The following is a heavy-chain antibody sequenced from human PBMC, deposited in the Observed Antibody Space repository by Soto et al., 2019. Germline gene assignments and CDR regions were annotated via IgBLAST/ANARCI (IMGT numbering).Heavy chain of an antibody. Sequence: SETLSLTCTVSGGSTTSGGYYWNWIRQHPGKGLERIGYIHHSGSNYHNPSLESRVTMSIDTSKHQISLKLSSVTAADTAIYYCEREPYHYDSSGYYDCWGQGTLVTVSS. CDR3: EREPYHYDSSGYYDC. V-gene: IGHV4-31*03. D-gene: IGHD3-22*01. CDR1: GGSTTSGGYY. CDR2: IHHSGSN. J-gene: IGHJ4*02.